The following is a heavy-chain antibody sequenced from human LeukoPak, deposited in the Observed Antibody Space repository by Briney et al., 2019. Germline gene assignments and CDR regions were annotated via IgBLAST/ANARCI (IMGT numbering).Heavy chain of an antibody. CDR3: ASPPVGK. J-gene: IGHJ4*02. CDR1: GGSISSYY. Sequence: SETLSLTCTVSGGSISSYYRSWIRQPPGKGLEWIGYIYYSGSTNYNPSLKSRVTISVDTSKNQFSLKLSSVTAADTAVYYCASPPVGKWGQGTLVTVSS. CDR2: IYYSGST. D-gene: IGHD1-26*01. V-gene: IGHV4-59*01.